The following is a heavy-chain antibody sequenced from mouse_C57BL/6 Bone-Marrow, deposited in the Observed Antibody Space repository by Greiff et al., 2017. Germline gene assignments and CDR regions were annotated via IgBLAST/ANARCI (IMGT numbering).Heavy chain of an antibody. J-gene: IGHJ4*01. CDR1: GYTFTSYW. D-gene: IGHD1-1*01. CDR2: IHPNSGST. V-gene: IGHV1-64*01. Sequence: QVQLQQPGAELVKPGASVKLSCKASGYTFTSYWMHWVKQRPGQGLEWIGMIHPNSGSTNYNEKFKSKATLTVDKSSSTAYMQLSSLTSEDSAVXYCAREAYYYGSSYYAMDYWGQGTSVTVSS. CDR3: AREAYYYGSSYYAMDY.